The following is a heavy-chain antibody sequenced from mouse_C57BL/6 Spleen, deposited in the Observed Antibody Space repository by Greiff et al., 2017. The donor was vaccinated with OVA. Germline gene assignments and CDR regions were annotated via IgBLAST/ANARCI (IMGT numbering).Heavy chain of an antibody. CDR1: GFTFTDYY. CDR2: IRNKANGYTT. V-gene: IGHV7-3*01. CDR3: ARYGGNPYFDV. J-gene: IGHJ1*03. D-gene: IGHD2-1*01. Sequence: EVKLVESGGGLVQPGGSLSLSCAASGFTFTDYYMSWVRRPPGKALEWLGFIRNKANGYTTEYSASVKGRFTISRDNSQSILYLQMNALRAEDSATYYCARYGGNPYFDVWGTGTTVTVSS.